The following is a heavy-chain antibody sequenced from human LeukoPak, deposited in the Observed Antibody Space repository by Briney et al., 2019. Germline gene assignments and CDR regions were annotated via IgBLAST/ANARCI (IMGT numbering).Heavy chain of an antibody. V-gene: IGHV4-4*07. J-gene: IGHJ6*02. CDR1: GGSISSYY. D-gene: IGHD3-10*01. Sequence: SETLSLTCTVSGGSISSYYWSWIRQPAGKGLEWIGRIYTSGSTNYNPSLESRVTMSVDTSKNQFSLKLSSVTAADTAVYYCARDSYGSGSYYKRHYYYYGMDVWGQGTTVTVSS. CDR3: ARDSYGSGSYYKRHYYYYGMDV. CDR2: IYTSGST.